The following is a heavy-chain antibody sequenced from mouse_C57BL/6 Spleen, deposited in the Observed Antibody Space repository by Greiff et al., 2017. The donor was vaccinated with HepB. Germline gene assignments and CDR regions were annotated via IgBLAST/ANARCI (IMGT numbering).Heavy chain of an antibody. J-gene: IGHJ4*01. CDR2: ISGGGGNT. V-gene: IGHV5-9*01. CDR3: ARHYSNYVSDMDY. CDR1: GFTFSSYT. D-gene: IGHD2-5*01. Sequence: EVKLVESGGGLVKPGGSLKLSCAASGFTFSSYTMSWVRQTPEKRLEWVATISGGGGNTYYPDSVKGRFTISRDNAKNTLYLQMSSLRSEDTALYYCARHYSNYVSDMDYWGQGTSVTVSS.